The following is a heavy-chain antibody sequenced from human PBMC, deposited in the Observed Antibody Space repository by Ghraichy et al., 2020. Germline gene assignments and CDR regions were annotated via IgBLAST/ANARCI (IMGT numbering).Heavy chain of an antibody. CDR3: ARDPLDGYKSYWYFDL. CDR2: IIPIFGTA. D-gene: IGHD5-24*01. J-gene: IGHJ2*01. V-gene: IGHV1-69*13. CDR1: GGTFSSYA. Sequence: SVKVSCKASGGTFSSYAISWVRQAPGQGLEWMGGIIPIFGTANYAQKFQGRVTITADESTRTAYMELSSLRSEDTAVYYCARDPLDGYKSYWYFDLWGRGTLVTVSS.